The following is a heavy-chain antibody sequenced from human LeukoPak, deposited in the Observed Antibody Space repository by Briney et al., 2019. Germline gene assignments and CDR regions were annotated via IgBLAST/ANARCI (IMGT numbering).Heavy chain of an antibody. J-gene: IGHJ4*02. Sequence: GASVKVSCKASGYTFTSYAMNWVRQAPGQGLEWMGWINTNTGNPTYAQGFTGRFVFSLDTSVSTAYLQISSLKAEDTAVYYCASTISSSSRHYFDYWGQGTLVTVSS. CDR2: INTNTGNP. CDR1: GYTFTSYA. V-gene: IGHV7-4-1*02. D-gene: IGHD6-6*01. CDR3: ASTISSSSRHYFDY.